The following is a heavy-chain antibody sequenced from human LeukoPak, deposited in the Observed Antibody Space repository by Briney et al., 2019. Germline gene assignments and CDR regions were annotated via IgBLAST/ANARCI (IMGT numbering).Heavy chain of an antibody. CDR1: GFAFSSYW. Sequence: PGGSLRLSCVPSGFAFSSYWMSWVRQAPGKGLEWVANIKQDGGEKYYVDSAKGRFTISRDNAKNSLFLQMKSLRVEDTAVYYCARLGGSYYTYWGQGTLVTVSS. D-gene: IGHD1-26*01. V-gene: IGHV3-7*01. CDR3: ARLGGSYYTY. CDR2: IKQDGGEK. J-gene: IGHJ4*02.